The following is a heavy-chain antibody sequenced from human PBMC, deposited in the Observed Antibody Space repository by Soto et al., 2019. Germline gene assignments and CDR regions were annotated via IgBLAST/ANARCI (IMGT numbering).Heavy chain of an antibody. CDR2: IKSKTDGGTT. D-gene: IGHD6-19*01. CDR3: TAAHSSGWYWYFDL. V-gene: IGHV3-15*01. J-gene: IGHJ2*01. CDR1: GFTFSNAW. Sequence: GGSLRLSCAASGFTFSNAWMSWVRQAPGKGLEWVGRIKSKTDGGTTDYAAPVKGRFTISRDDSKNTLYLQMNSLKTEDTAVYYCTAAHSSGWYWYFDLWGRGTLVTVSS.